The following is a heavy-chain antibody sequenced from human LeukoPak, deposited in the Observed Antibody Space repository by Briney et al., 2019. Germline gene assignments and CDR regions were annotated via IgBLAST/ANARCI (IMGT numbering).Heavy chain of an antibody. CDR3: AKVKVRGVFIKKQYNFDY. V-gene: IGHV3-23*01. CDR2: ISGSGGST. Sequence: GGSLRLSCAASGFTFSSYAMSWVRQAPGKGLEWVSAISGSGGSTYYADSVKGRFTISTDNSKNTLYLQMNSMRAEDTAVYYCAKVKVRGVFIKKQYNFDYWGQGTLVTVS. J-gene: IGHJ4*02. D-gene: IGHD3-10*01. CDR1: GFTFSSYA.